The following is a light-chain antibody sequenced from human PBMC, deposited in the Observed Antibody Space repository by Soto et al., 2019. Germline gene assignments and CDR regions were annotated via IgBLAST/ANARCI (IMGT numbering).Light chain of an antibody. V-gene: IGKV1-5*03. CDR1: QSISTW. CDR3: QQYNTDSRT. J-gene: IGKJ1*01. Sequence: DIQMTQSPSTLSASVGDRVTITCRASQSISTWLAWYQHKPGKAPKVLIYKASSLKRGVPSRFSGSGSGTEFTLTISSLQPDDFATYYCQQYNTDSRTFGQGTKVDIK. CDR2: KAS.